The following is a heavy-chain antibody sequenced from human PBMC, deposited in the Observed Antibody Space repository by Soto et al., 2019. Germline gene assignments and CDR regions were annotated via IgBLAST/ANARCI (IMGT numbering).Heavy chain of an antibody. CDR3: ATNEGRDGYSFDY. CDR2: IIPIFGTP. D-gene: IGHD5-12*01. V-gene: IGHV1-69*01. Sequence: QVQLGQSGAEVKKPGSSVKVSCKASGVTFTRQDMRWVRQAPVQGLEWMGGIIPIFGTPQYAEKFQDRVTITADESTSTAYMELSSLTSEDTAVYYCATNEGRDGYSFDYWGQGTLVTVSS. J-gene: IGHJ4*02. CDR1: GVTFTRQD.